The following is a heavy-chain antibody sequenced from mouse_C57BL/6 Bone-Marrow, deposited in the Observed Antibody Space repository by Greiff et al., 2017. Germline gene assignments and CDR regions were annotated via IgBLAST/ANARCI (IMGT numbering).Heavy chain of an antibody. CDR1: GFPFSSYT. CDR2: ISGGGGNT. Sequence: EVQLVESGGGLVKPGGSLKLSCAASGFPFSSYTMSWVRQTPEKRLEWVATISGGGGNTYYPDSVKGRFTISRDNAKNTLYLQMSSLRAEDTALYYGERHENGYYAMDYWGQGTTVTVSS. J-gene: IGHJ4*01. CDR3: ERHENGYYAMDY. V-gene: IGHV5-9*01.